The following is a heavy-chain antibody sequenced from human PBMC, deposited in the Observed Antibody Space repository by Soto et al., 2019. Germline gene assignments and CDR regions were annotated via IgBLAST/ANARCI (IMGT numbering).Heavy chain of an antibody. CDR1: GYTFTTHN. CDR2: IIPIFGTA. D-gene: IGHD3-22*01. J-gene: IGHJ4*02. Sequence: GASVKLSCKASGYTFTTHNMHWVRQAPGQGLEWMGGIIPIFGTANYAQKFQGRVTITADESTSTAYMELSSLRSEDTAVYYCARDYYDSSGGFDYWGQGTLVTVS. CDR3: ARDYYDSSGGFDY. V-gene: IGHV1-69*13.